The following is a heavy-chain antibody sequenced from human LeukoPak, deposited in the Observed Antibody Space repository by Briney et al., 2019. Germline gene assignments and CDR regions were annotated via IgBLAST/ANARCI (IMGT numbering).Heavy chain of an antibody. CDR2: INPSSGGT. CDR3: ARDLVGATGVDY. V-gene: IGHV1-2*02. D-gene: IGHD1-26*01. Sequence: ASVKVSCKASGYTFTGYYMHWVRQAPGQGLEWMGWINPSSGGTNYAQKFQGRVTMTRDTSISTAYMELSRLRSDDTAVYYCARDLVGATGVDYWGQGTLVTVSS. CDR1: GYTFTGYY. J-gene: IGHJ4*02.